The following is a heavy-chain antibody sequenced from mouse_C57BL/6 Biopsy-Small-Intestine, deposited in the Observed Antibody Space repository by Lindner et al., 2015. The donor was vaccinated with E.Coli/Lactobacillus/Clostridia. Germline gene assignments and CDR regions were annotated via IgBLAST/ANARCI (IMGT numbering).Heavy chain of an antibody. CDR1: GYTFTDYE. CDR3: TKYYDYDWFAY. CDR2: IDPETGGT. D-gene: IGHD2-4*01. Sequence: VQLQESGAELVRPGASVTLSCKASGYTFTDYEMHWVKQTPVHGLEWIGAIDPETGGTAYSQKFKGKAILTADKSSSTAYMELRSLTSEDSAVYYCTKYYDYDWFAYWGQGTLVTVPA. V-gene: IGHV1-15*01. J-gene: IGHJ3*01.